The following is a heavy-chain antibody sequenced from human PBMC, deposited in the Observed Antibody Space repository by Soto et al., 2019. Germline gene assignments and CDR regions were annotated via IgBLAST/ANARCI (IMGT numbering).Heavy chain of an antibody. J-gene: IGHJ6*02. CDR2: IYKTGGT. Sequence: QVQQQESGPGLVKPSETLSLTCTVSRDSSITHNWSWIRQTPGKGLEWIGYIYKTGGTNYNPSLKTRVGTAMDTSAKQLSLKPTSVTAADTAVNYGVSQGIGNVHGLVDVWGQGTTVTVSS. V-gene: IGHV4-59*08. CDR3: VSQGIGNVHGLVDV. CDR1: RDSSITHN. D-gene: IGHD1-1*01.